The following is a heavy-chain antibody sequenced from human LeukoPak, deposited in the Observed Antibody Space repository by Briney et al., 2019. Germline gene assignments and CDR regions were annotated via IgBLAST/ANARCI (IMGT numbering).Heavy chain of an antibody. Sequence: HPGRSLRLSCAASGFTFDDYAMHWVRQAPGKGLEWVAGISWNSGSIGYADSVKGRFTISRDNAKNSLYLQMNSLRAEDTALYYCAKDSAYCTNGVCHYYYYYGMDVWGQGTTVTVSS. CDR1: GFTFDDYA. V-gene: IGHV3-9*01. CDR2: ISWNSGSI. J-gene: IGHJ6*02. D-gene: IGHD2-8*01. CDR3: AKDSAYCTNGVCHYYYYYGMDV.